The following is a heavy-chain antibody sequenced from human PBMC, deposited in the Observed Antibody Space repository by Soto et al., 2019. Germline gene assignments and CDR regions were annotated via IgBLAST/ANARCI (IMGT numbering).Heavy chain of an antibody. J-gene: IGHJ4*02. V-gene: IGHV4-39*01. CDR2: VYYSGST. CDR3: GRLEGMATISYYFDY. CDR1: GWSPRSSSFY. Sequence: ETPSPPLTVSGWSPRSSSFYLGGGPPPPGRGLEWIGSVYYSGSTYYNPSLESRVTISVDKSKNQFSLKLMSLSAADTAVYYCGRLEGMATISYYFDYWGQGALVTVSS. D-gene: IGHD2-8*01.